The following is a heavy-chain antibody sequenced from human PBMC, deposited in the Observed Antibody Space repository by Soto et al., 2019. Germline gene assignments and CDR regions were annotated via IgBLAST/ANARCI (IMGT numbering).Heavy chain of an antibody. J-gene: IGHJ4*02. Sequence: SETLSLTCTVSGGCISSYYWSWIRQPPGKGLEWIGYIYYSGSTNYNPSLKSRVTISVDTSKNQFSLKLSSVTAADTAVYYCAREYCSGGSCYHRHFEYWGQGTLVTVSS. D-gene: IGHD2-15*01. V-gene: IGHV4-59*01. CDR1: GGCISSYY. CDR2: IYYSGST. CDR3: AREYCSGGSCYHRHFEY.